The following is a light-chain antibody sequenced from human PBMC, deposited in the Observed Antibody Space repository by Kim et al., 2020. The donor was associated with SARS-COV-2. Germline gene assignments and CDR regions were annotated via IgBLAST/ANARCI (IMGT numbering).Light chain of an antibody. CDR3: GSYVGNNNFV. V-gene: IGLV2-8*01. CDR1: NSDVGCYDY. J-gene: IGLJ1*01. Sequence: GQAVTSTGTGTNSDVGCYDYVSRNQHHPGKAPKLMMYEVTRRPAGVPDRFSGSKSVNPASLTVSGLQAEDEADYYCGSYVGNNNFVFGTGTKVTVL. CDR2: EVT.